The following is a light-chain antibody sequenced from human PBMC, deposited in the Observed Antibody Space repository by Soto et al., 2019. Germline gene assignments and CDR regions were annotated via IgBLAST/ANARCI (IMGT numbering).Light chain of an antibody. CDR3: QQFGSSPGFT. V-gene: IGKV3-20*01. CDR1: QNINSRY. CDR2: GTS. Sequence: EIVLTQSPGTLSLSPGERATLSCRASQNINSRYLAWYQQKPGQAPRLLIYGTSSRATGRPDRFSGSGSGTDFTLTISRLEPEDFAVYYCQQFGSSPGFTFGPGTKVDIK. J-gene: IGKJ3*01.